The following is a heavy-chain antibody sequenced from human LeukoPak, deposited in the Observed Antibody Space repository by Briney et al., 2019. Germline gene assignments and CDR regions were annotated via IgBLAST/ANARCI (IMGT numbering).Heavy chain of an antibody. Sequence: PSETLSLTCTVSGGSISSSRYYWAWIRQPPGKGLEWIGSIYYSGSTHYNPSQKSRVTISVDTSKNQFFLRLSSGTAAGTAVYYCARNCSGTSCSGTFDIWGRGTMVTVSS. J-gene: IGHJ3*02. D-gene: IGHD2-2*01. V-gene: IGHV4-39*01. CDR3: ARNCSGTSCSGTFDI. CDR1: GGSISSSRYY. CDR2: IYYSGST.